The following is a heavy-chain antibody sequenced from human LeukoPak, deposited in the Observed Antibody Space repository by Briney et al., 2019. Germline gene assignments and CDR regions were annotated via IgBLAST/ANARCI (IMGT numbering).Heavy chain of an antibody. J-gene: IGHJ6*02. CDR2: IYYSGST. V-gene: IGHV4-31*03. CDR3: ARVAIPGPKGDYGMDV. Sequence: SQTLSLTCTVSGVSISSGGYYWSWIRQHPGKGLEWIGYIYYSGSTYYNPSLKSRVTISVDTSKNQFSLKLSSVTAADTAVYYCARVAIPGPKGDYGMDVWGQGTTVTVSS. D-gene: IGHD2-2*02. CDR1: GVSISSGGYY.